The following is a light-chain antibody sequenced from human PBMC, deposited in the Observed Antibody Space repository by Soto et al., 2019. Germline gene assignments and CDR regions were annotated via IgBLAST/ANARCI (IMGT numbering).Light chain of an antibody. Sequence: DVVMTQSPLSLSVTLGQPASISCRSSHSLVYSDGNTYLSWFQQRPGQSPKRLIYRVSNRDSGVRDRFSGSGSVTDFTLKISRVEAEDVGVYYCMQGSNGCTLGQGTKVEI. J-gene: IGKJ1*01. CDR3: MQGSNGCT. CDR2: RVS. CDR1: HSLVYSDGNTY. V-gene: IGKV2-30*01.